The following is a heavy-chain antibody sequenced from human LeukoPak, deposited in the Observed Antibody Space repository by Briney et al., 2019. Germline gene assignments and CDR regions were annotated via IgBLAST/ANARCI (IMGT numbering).Heavy chain of an antibody. CDR3: AKVLLRFLEWLSKNDAFDI. J-gene: IGHJ3*02. D-gene: IGHD3-3*01. Sequence: GGSLRLSCAASGFTFSSYSMNWVRQAPGKGLEWVSYISSSSSTIYYADSVKGRFTISRDNAKNSLYLQMNSLRAEDTAVYYCAKVLLRFLEWLSKNDAFDIWGQGTMVTVSS. CDR1: GFTFSSYS. CDR2: ISSSSSTI. V-gene: IGHV3-48*01.